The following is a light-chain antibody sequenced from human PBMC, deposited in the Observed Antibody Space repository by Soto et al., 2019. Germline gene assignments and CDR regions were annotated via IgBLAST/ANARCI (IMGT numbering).Light chain of an antibody. CDR2: KAS. V-gene: IGKV1-5*03. CDR1: QTISSW. Sequence: DIQMTQSPSTLSGSVGDRVTITCLASQTISSWLAWDQQKPGKAPKLLIYKASTLKSGVPSRFSGSGSGTEFTLTIRSLQTDHFANYYCQHYHSYSGEFGQGTKLDI. CDR3: QHYHSYSGE. J-gene: IGKJ1*01.